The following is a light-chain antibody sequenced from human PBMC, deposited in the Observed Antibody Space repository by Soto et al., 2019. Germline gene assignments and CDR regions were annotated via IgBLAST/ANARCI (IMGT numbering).Light chain of an antibody. J-gene: IGKJ1*01. CDR2: GAS. V-gene: IGKV3D-15*01. Sequence: EIVMTQSPATLSVSPGERATLSCRASQSVGSDLAWYQQKPGQAPRLVIFGASTRATGIPDRFSGSGSGTDFTLTISRLEPEDFAVYYCQHYYTSYTTFGQGTKVDIK. CDR3: QHYYTSYTT. CDR1: QSVGSD.